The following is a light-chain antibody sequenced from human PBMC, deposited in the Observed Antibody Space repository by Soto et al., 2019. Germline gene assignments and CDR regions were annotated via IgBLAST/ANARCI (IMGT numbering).Light chain of an antibody. CDR3: CSYARSSTYV. CDR1: SRDVGSYNL. CDR2: EGS. Sequence: QSALTQPASVSGSPGQSITISCTGTSRDVGSYNLVSWYQHHPGKAPKLMIYEGSKRPSGVSNRFSGSKSGSTASLTISGLQAEDEADYYCCSYARSSTYVFGTGTKLTVL. J-gene: IGLJ1*01. V-gene: IGLV2-23*01.